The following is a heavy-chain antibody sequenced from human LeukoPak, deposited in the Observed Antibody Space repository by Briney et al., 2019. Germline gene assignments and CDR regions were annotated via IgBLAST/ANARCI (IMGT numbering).Heavy chain of an antibody. D-gene: IGHD3-22*01. V-gene: IGHV3-49*04. CDR1: GFTFGDYA. J-gene: IGHJ3*02. CDR3: ARDWRDSSGKFPNDAFDI. Sequence: GGSLRLSRTASGFTFGDYAMSWVRQAPGKGLEWVGFIRSKAYGGTTEYAASVKGRFTISRDDSKSIAYLQMNSLKTEDTAVYYCARDWRDSSGKFPNDAFDIWGQGSMVTVSS. CDR2: IRSKAYGGTT.